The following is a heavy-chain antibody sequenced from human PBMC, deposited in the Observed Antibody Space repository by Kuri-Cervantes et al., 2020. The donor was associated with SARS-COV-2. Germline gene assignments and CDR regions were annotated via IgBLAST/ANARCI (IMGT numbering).Heavy chain of an antibody. J-gene: IGHJ6*02. Sequence: SCQGSGYSFTNYWFGWVGQLPGKGREGMGIIYPGDSDTRYSPSFQGQVTIAADKTISTAYLQWSSLKASDTAMYYCARQSRGATATVTTDYYDYGMDVWGQGTTVTVSS. D-gene: IGHD4-17*01. V-gene: IGHV5-51*01. CDR3: ARQSRGATATVTTDYYDYGMDV. CDR1: GYSFTNYW. CDR2: IYPGDSDT.